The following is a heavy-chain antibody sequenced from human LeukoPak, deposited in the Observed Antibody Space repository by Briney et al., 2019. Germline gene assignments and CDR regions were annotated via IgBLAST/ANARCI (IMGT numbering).Heavy chain of an antibody. CDR3: ATRPAAISSLSY. J-gene: IGHJ4*02. V-gene: IGHV4-39*01. D-gene: IGHD2-2*01. Sequence: SETPSLTCTVSGVSISSYYWGWIRQPPGKGLEWIGSIYYSGSTYYNPSLKSRVTISVDTSKNQFSLKLSSVTAADTAVYYCATRPAAISSLSYWGQGTLVTVSS. CDR2: IYYSGST. CDR1: GVSISSYY.